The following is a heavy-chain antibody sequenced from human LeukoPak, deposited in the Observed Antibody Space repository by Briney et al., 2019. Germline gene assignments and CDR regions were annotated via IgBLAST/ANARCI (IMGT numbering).Heavy chain of an antibody. J-gene: IGHJ4*02. D-gene: IGHD3-10*01. Sequence: PGGSLRLSCAASGFTFSDYYMSWLRQAPGKGLEWVSYISSSGSTIYYADSVKGRFTISRDNAKNSLYLQMNSLRAEDTAVYYCARAPVGYGSGSYYNSRFFDYWGQGTLVTVSS. CDR2: ISSSGSTI. CDR1: GFTFSDYY. CDR3: ARAPVGYGSGSYYNSRFFDY. V-gene: IGHV3-11*01.